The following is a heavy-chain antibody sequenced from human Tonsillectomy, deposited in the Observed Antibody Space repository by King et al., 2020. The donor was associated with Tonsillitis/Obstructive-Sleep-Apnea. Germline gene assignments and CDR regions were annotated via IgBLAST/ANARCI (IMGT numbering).Heavy chain of an antibody. Sequence: VQLVESGGGLVQPGGSLRLSCAASGFTFSSYWMHWVRQAPGKGLVWVSRINSDGSSTSYADSVKGRXTXSRDNAKNTXYLQMNSLRAEDTAVYYWAXXXXXXXXXYYFDYWGQXTXVTVSS. J-gene: IGHJ4*02. CDR2: INSDGSST. V-gene: IGHV3-74*01. CDR1: GFTFSSYW. CDR3: AXXXXXXXXXYYFDY.